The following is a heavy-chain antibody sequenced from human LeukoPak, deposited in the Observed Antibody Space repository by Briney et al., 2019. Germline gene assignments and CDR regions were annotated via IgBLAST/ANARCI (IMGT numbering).Heavy chain of an antibody. CDR3: ARFPPTNIAAAGTEGWFDP. CDR1: GGTFSSYA. V-gene: IGHV1-69*06. J-gene: IGHJ5*02. CDR2: IIPIFGTA. D-gene: IGHD6-13*01. Sequence: ASVKVSCKASGGTFSSYAISWVRQAPGQGLEWMGRIIPIFGTANYAQKFQGRVTITADKSTSTAYMELSSLRSEDTAVYYCARFPPTNIAAAGTEGWFDPWGQGTLVTVSS.